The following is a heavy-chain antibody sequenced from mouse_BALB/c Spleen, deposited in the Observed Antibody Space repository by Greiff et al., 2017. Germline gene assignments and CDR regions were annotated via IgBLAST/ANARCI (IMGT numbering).Heavy chain of an antibody. V-gene: IGHV5-6*02. J-gene: IGHJ2*01. CDR2: ISSGGSYT. Sequence: DVKLVESGGDLVKPGGSLKLSCAASGFTFSSYGMSWVRQTPDKRLEWVATISSGGSYTYYPDSVKGRFTISRDNAKNTLYLQMSSLKSEDTAMYYCASLDSSGGYFDYWGQGTTLTVSS. CDR1: GFTFSSYG. D-gene: IGHD3-2*01. CDR3: ASLDSSGGYFDY.